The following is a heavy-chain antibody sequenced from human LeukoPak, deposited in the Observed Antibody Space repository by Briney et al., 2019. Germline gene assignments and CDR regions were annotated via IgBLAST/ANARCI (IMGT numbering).Heavy chain of an antibody. CDR1: GGTLSSYG. CDR2: IIPIVNRA. CDR3: ARLRADAGSGHNWFDP. Sequence: GASVKVSCKASGGTLSSYGIGWVRQAPGQGLEWMGGIIPIVNRANSAQRFQGRVTITADTSTNTVYMELSSLRSDDTAVYYCARLRADAGSGHNWFDPWGQGTLVTVSS. J-gene: IGHJ5*02. V-gene: IGHV1-69*10. D-gene: IGHD1-26*01.